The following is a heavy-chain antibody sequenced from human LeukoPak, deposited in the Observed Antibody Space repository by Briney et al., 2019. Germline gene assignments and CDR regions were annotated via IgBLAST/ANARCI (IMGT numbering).Heavy chain of an antibody. CDR1: GGSISSYY. CDR2: IYTSGST. Sequence: PSETLSLTCTVSGGSISSYYWSWIRQPPGKGLEWIGYIYTSGSTNYNSSLKSRVTISVDTSKNQFSLDLSSVTAADTAVYYCARQKCTSTSCLTKNAFDIWGQGTMVTVSS. V-gene: IGHV4-4*09. CDR3: ARQKCTSTSCLTKNAFDI. D-gene: IGHD2-2*01. J-gene: IGHJ3*02.